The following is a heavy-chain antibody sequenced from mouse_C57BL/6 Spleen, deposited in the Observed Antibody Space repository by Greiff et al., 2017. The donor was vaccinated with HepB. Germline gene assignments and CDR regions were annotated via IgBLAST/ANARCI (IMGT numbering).Heavy chain of an antibody. J-gene: IGHJ3*01. V-gene: IGHV1-18*01. CDR1: GYTFTDYN. CDR3: ATGRYDYDGFAY. Sequence: VQLKQSGPELVKPGASVKIPCKASGYTFTDYNMDWVKQSHGKSLEWIGDINPNNGGTIYNQKFKGKATLTVDKSSSTAYMELRSLTSEDTAVYYCATGRYDYDGFAYWGQGTLVTVSA. CDR2: INPNNGGT. D-gene: IGHD2-4*01.